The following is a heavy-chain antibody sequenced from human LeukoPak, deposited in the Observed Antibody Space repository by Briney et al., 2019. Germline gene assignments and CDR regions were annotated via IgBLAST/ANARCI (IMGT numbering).Heavy chain of an antibody. J-gene: IGHJ5*02. Sequence: ASVTVSCKASGGTFSSYAISWVRQAPGQGLEWMGRIIPILGIANYAQTLQARVTLTTDTTTSTAYMELGSLTSDDTAVYYCARDRPMPYSTGWLNWFDPWGQGTLVTVSS. CDR3: ARDRPMPYSTGWLNWFDP. CDR2: IIPILGIA. CDR1: GGTFSSYA. D-gene: IGHD6-19*01. V-gene: IGHV1-69*04.